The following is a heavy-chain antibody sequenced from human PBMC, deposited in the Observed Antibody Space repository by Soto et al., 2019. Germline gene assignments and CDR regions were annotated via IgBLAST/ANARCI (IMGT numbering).Heavy chain of an antibody. V-gene: IGHV4-61*01. J-gene: IGHJ5*01. Sequence: QVQLQESGPGLVKPSETLSLSCTVSGGSTSSSNYYWSWIRQPPGKGVEWIGYIYFSGITNYNPSLQSRATISVDTSGSQVSLNLVSVTAADTAIYYCARGVALNPFAGHWFDSWGQGTLVTVSS. CDR1: GGSTSSSNYY. D-gene: IGHD2-15*01. CDR2: IYFSGIT. CDR3: ARGVALNPFAGHWFDS.